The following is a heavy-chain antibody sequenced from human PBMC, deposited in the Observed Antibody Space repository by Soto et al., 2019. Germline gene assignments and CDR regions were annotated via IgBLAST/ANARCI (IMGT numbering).Heavy chain of an antibody. CDR2: IYYSGST. Sequence: SETLSLTCTVSGGSISSYYWSWIRQPPGKGLEWIGCIYYSGSTNYNPSLKSRVTISVDTSKNQFSLKLSSVTAADTGVYYCARDRVDYGDSYYYYGMDVWGQGTTVTVSS. J-gene: IGHJ6*02. CDR1: GGSISSYY. V-gene: IGHV4-59*01. CDR3: ARDRVDYGDSYYYYGMDV. D-gene: IGHD4-17*01.